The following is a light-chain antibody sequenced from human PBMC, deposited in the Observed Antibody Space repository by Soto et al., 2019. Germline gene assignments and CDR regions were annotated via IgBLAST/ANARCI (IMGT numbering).Light chain of an antibody. CDR1: QSVSSY. J-gene: IGKJ4*01. CDR2: DAS. V-gene: IGKV3-11*01. CDR3: QQRSAWPLT. Sequence: TLALSPGERATLSCRASQSVSSYLGWYQQKPGQAPRLLIYDASNRASGIPARFSGSGSGTDFTLTISSLEPEDFAVYYCQQRSAWPLTFGGGTKVDI.